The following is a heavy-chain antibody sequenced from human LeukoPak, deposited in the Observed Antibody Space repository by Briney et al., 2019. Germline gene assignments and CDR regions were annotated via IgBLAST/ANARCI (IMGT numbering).Heavy chain of an antibody. J-gene: IGHJ4*02. CDR1: GFSFSDYY. D-gene: IGHD6-6*01. CDR3: ARDGVSSSPDFDY. Sequence: GGSLRLSCAASGFSFSDYYMSWIRQAPGKGLEWVANIKYDGSEENYVDSVKGRFTISRDNAKNSLYLQMNSLRAEDTAVYYCARDGVSSSPDFDYWGQGTLVTVSS. CDR2: IKYDGSEE. V-gene: IGHV3-7*01.